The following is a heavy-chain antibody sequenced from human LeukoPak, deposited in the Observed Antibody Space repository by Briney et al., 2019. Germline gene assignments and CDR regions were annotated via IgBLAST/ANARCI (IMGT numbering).Heavy chain of an antibody. CDR3: ARGKTGIAAAGDY. Sequence: GGSLRLSCVASSFTFRTYSMHWVRQAPGKGLEWVAVISYDGSNKYYADSVKGRFTISRDNSKNTLYLQLNNLRTEDTAVYYCARGKTGIAAAGDYWGQGTLVTVSS. V-gene: IGHV3-30*03. D-gene: IGHD6-13*01. CDR1: SFTFRTYS. CDR2: ISYDGSNK. J-gene: IGHJ4*02.